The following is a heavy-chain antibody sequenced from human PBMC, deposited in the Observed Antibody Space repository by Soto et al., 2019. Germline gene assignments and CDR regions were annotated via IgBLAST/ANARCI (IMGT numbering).Heavy chain of an antibody. J-gene: IGHJ4*02. CDR2: ISGYGDNT. CDR3: AKDRSWVVVGPGAAHFDY. D-gene: IGHD2-2*01. Sequence: EVQLLESGGGLVQPGGSLRLSCAASGFTFSSYAMSWVRQAPGKGLEWVSAISGYGDNTYYADSVKGRFTISRDNSKNTLYLQMNSLRAEDTALYHCAKDRSWVVVGPGAAHFDYGGQGTQATVSS. V-gene: IGHV3-23*01. CDR1: GFTFSSYA.